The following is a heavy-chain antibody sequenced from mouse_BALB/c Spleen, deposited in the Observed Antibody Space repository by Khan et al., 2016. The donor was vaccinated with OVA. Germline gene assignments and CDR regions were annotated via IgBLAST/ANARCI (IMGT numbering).Heavy chain of an antibody. V-gene: IGHV5-6*01. CDR2: ISSGGDYT. CDR3: ASHLTGALAY. Sequence: EVELVESGGDLVKPGGSLKLSCAASGFIFSSYSMSWVRQTPEKRLEWVATISSGGDYTYYPDSVKGRFTISRDDAKNTLYLQMSSLKSEDTAMYYCASHLTGALAYWGQGTLVTVSA. CDR1: GFIFSSYS. D-gene: IGHD4-1*01. J-gene: IGHJ3*01.